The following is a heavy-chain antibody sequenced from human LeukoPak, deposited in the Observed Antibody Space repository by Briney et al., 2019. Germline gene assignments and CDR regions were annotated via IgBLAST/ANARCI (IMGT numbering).Heavy chain of an antibody. Sequence: PGGSLRLSYEASGFSFSDYAMHWVRQAPGKGLEWVAVISYDETHKYYADSVQGRFTISRDNSKNTLYLQMNSLRAEDTAVYYCAKVRGKYSYGFFDYWGQGTLVTVSS. D-gene: IGHD5-18*01. CDR1: GFSFSDYA. J-gene: IGHJ4*02. V-gene: IGHV3-30-3*01. CDR2: ISYDETHK. CDR3: AKVRGKYSYGFFDY.